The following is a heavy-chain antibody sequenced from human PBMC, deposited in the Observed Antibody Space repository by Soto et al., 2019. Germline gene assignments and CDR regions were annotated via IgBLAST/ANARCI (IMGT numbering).Heavy chain of an antibody. D-gene: IGHD3-9*01. J-gene: IGHJ3*02. CDR1: GFAFSSYE. CDR2: IDATSNII. V-gene: IGHV3-48*03. CDR3: ARDRWHRDWHPGAFDI. Sequence: VQLVESGGGLVWPGGSLTLSCAASGFAFSSYEMNWVRQAPGKGLEWVSYIDATSNIIHYADSVEGRFTISRDNSKNSLFLQMNSLGAEDTAVYYCARDRWHRDWHPGAFDIWGRGTMVTVSS.